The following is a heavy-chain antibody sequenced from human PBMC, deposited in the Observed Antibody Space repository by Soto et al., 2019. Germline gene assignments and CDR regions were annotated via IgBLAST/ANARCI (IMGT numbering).Heavy chain of an antibody. J-gene: IGHJ5*01. Sequence: EVQLVETGGGLVQPGGSLRLSCAASGLSVSSTFMNWVRQPPGKGLEWVSVIYAGGGTYYADSVKGRFTISRDISSNTVYLHMDNLRAEDTAVYYCVGRWFDFWGRGSLVTVSS. CDR1: GLSVSSTF. CDR3: VGRWFDF. CDR2: IYAGGGT. V-gene: IGHV3-53*02.